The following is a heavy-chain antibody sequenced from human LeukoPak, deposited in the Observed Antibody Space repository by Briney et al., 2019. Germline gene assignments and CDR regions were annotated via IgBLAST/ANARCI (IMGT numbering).Heavy chain of an antibody. D-gene: IGHD3-22*01. CDR1: GFTFSSYW. CDR3: ARGRSGYGPFDAFDL. Sequence: PGGSLRLSCAASGFTFSSYWMHWVRQAPGMGLVWVSRVSGDGSITYYADSVKGRFAASRDNSKNTLYLQMNSLRAEDTAVYYCARGRSGYGPFDAFDLWGQGTWVTVSS. J-gene: IGHJ3*01. CDR2: VSGDGSIT. V-gene: IGHV3-74*01.